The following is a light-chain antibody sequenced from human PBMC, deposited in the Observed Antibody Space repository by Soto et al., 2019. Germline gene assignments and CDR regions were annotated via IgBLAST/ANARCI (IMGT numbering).Light chain of an antibody. J-gene: IGKJ1*01. CDR3: QHYRRNTWS. Sequence: DIQMTHSASTLTASVGDRVTITCRASQSVSNWLAWYQQKPGKAPNLLIYGASNFESGVPSRFSGSGSGTEFTLTITTLQPDDFATYFCQHYRRNTWSFGPGTKVDIK. CDR2: GAS. V-gene: IGKV1-5*01. CDR1: QSVSNW.